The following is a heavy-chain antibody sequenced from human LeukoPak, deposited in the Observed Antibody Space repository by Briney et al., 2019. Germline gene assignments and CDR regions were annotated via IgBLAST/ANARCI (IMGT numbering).Heavy chain of an antibody. CDR2: ISSSSYI. CDR1: GFTFSSYS. Sequence: GGSLRLSCAASGFTFSSYSMNWVRQAPGKGLEWVSSISSSSYIYYADSVKGRFTISRDNAKNSLHLQMNSLRAEDTAVYYCARKYYDSSGYYPRGYYFDYWGQGTLVTVSS. CDR3: ARKYYDSSGYYPRGYYFDY. V-gene: IGHV3-21*01. D-gene: IGHD3-22*01. J-gene: IGHJ4*02.